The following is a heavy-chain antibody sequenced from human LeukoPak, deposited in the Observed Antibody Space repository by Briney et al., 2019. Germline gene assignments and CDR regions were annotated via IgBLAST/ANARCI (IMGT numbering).Heavy chain of an antibody. CDR1: GLTFSSYG. CDR2: ISGGGGST. V-gene: IGHV3-23*01. J-gene: IGHJ4*02. Sequence: GGSLRLSCAASGLTFSSYGCSWVRQASGMGLEWVSAISGGGGSTYYSDSVRRRFTIFRDNSKNTLYQQMNNLTAEDTAIYYSAKDHATGWTLDFAFDDWGQGTLVTVSS. D-gene: IGHD3-3*01. CDR3: AKDHATGWTLDFAFDD.